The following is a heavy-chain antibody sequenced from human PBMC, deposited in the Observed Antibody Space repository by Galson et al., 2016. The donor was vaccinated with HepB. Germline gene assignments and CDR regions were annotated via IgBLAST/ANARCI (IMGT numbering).Heavy chain of an antibody. D-gene: IGHD1-1*01. J-gene: IGHJ5*02. V-gene: IGHV3-11*06. Sequence: KGRFTISRDNAKNSLYLEMNSLTPEDTAVYYCARSGNWYDVLRWFDPWGQGTLVTVSS. CDR3: ARSGNWYDVLRWFDP.